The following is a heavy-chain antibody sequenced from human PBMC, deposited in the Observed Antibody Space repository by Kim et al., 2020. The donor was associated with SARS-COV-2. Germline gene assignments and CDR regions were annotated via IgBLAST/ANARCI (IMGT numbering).Heavy chain of an antibody. CDR3: ARGRFGEAAD. Sequence: SETLSLTCAVYGGSFSGYYWSWIRQPPGKGLEWIGEINHSGSTNYNPSLKSRVTISVDTSKNQFSLKLSSVTAADTAVYYCARGRFGEAADWGQGTLVTVSS. V-gene: IGHV4-34*01. J-gene: IGHJ4*02. D-gene: IGHD3-16*01. CDR2: INHSGST. CDR1: GGSFSGYY.